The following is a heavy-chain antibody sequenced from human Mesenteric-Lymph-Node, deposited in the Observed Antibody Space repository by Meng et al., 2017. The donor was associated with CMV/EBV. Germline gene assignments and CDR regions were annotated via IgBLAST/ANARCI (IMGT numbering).Heavy chain of an antibody. CDR3: VITTRWAEKWIDP. J-gene: IGHJ5*02. D-gene: IGHD1-1*01. CDR1: GYRFTDYY. V-gene: IGHV1-2*02. CDR2: MNPNSGAK. Sequence: ASVKVSCKASGYRFTDYYIHWVRQAPGQGLERMGWMNPNSGAKNYAQKFQGRVTMTRDTSINTAYIELSNLRSDDTAVYYCVITTRWAEKWIDPWGQGTLVTVSS.